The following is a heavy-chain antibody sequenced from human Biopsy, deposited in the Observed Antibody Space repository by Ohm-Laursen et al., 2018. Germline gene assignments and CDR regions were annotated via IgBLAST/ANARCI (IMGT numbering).Heavy chain of an antibody. D-gene: IGHD5-24*01. Sequence: GASVKVSCKASGNTFATYHIRWVRQAPGQGLEWMGVISPSGATTSFSQKFQGRITMTRDPSTGTVYMDLNSLGSEDTAVYYCARAGVGSDGTDSYYYGMDVWGPGTTVTVSS. V-gene: IGHV1-46*01. CDR3: ARAGVGSDGTDSYYYGMDV. CDR2: ISPSGATT. CDR1: GNTFATYH. J-gene: IGHJ6*02.